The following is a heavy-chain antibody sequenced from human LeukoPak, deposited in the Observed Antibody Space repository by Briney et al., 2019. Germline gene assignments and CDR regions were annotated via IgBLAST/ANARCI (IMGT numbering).Heavy chain of an antibody. CDR3: ARGVELHYFDY. D-gene: IGHD1-7*01. J-gene: IGHJ4*02. CDR2: IYHTGNT. V-gene: IGHV4-59*01. Sequence: SETLSLTCSVSNDSIRNYYWSWIRQPPGKALEWIGYIYHTGNTNYNPSLKSRLTMSIDTSKNQFSLNLNSVTAADTAVYYCARGVELHYFDYWGQGTLVTVSS. CDR1: NDSIRNYY.